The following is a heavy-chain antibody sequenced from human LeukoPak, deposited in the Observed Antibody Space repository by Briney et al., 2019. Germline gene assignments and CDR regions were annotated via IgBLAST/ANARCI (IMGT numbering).Heavy chain of an antibody. J-gene: IGHJ4*02. Sequence: PSETLSLTCTVSGGSISGYYWSWIRQPPGKGLEWIGYIYYSGSTNYNPSLKSRVTISVDTSKNQFSLKLSSVTAADTAVYYCARAAPRITMIVVGEDYFDYWGQGTLVTVSS. V-gene: IGHV4-59*01. D-gene: IGHD3-22*01. CDR3: ARAAPRITMIVVGEDYFDY. CDR1: GGSISGYY. CDR2: IYYSGST.